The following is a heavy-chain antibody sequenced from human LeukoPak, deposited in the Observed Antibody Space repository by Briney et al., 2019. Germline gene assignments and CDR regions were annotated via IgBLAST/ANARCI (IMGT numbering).Heavy chain of an antibody. CDR2: IYTSGGT. D-gene: IGHD3-22*01. J-gene: IGHJ6*03. CDR1: GGSISSYY. Sequence: PSETLSLTCTVSGGSISSYYWSWIRQPAGKGLEWIGRIYTSGGTNYNPSLKSRVTMSVDTSKNQFSLKLSSVTAADTAVYYCARGGYYYDSSGYHYYYYYMDVWGKGTTVTISS. CDR3: ARGGYYYDSSGYHYYYYYMDV. V-gene: IGHV4-4*07.